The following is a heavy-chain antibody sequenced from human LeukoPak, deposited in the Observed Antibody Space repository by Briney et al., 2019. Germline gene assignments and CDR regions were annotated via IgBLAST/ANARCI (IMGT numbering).Heavy chain of an antibody. J-gene: IGHJ4*02. V-gene: IGHV3-30*03. CDR3: ARRYFDY. CDR2: ISYDGSNK. Sequence: GGSLRLSCAASGFTFSSYGMHWVRQAPGKGLEWVAVISYDGSNKYYADSVKGRFTISRDNAKNSLYLQMNSLRAEDTAVYYCARRYFDYWGQGILVTVSS. CDR1: GFTFSSYG.